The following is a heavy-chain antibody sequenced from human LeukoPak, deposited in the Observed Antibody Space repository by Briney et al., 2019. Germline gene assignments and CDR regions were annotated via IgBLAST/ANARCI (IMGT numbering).Heavy chain of an antibody. CDR2: IGLVGDT. Sequence: GGSLRLSCAASGFTFSNSDMHWVRQATGSGLEWVSAIGLVGDTYYSDSVKGRFTISREDAKNSLYLQMNSLRAGDTAVYYCARELRTAAGFDAYDLWGQGTMVTVSS. CDR3: ARELRTAAGFDAYDL. CDR1: GFTFSNSD. D-gene: IGHD6-13*01. J-gene: IGHJ3*01. V-gene: IGHV3-13*01.